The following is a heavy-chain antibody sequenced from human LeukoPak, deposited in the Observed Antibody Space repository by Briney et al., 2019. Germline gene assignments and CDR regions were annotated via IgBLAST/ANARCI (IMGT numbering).Heavy chain of an antibody. J-gene: IGHJ4*02. Sequence: GGSLRLSCAASGFTFSSYEMNWVRQAPGKGLEWVSYISSSGSTIYYADSVKGRFTISRDNAKNSLYLQMNSLRAEDTAVYYCARGYCSGGSCYRYEDYWGQGTLVTVSS. CDR2: ISSSGSTI. CDR3: ARGYCSGGSCYRYEDY. V-gene: IGHV3-48*03. CDR1: GFTFSSYE. D-gene: IGHD2-15*01.